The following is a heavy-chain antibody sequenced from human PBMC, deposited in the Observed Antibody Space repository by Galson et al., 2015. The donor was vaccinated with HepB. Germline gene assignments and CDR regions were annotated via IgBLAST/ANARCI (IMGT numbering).Heavy chain of an antibody. D-gene: IGHD3-3*01. CDR2: ISSSSSYI. V-gene: IGHV3-21*01. CDR3: AREDPTISYYYYGMDV. CDR1: GFTFSSYS. J-gene: IGHJ6*02. Sequence: SLRLSCAASGFTFSSYSMNWVRQAPGKGLEWVSSISSSSSYIYYADSVKGRFTISRDNAKNSLYLQMNSLRAEDTAVYYCAREDPTISYYYYGMDVWGQGTTVTVSS.